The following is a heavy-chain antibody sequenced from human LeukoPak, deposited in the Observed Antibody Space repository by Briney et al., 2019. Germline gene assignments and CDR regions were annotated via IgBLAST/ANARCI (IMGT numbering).Heavy chain of an antibody. D-gene: IGHD3-16*01. J-gene: IGHJ4*02. CDR3: ASAFWGNFEDY. CDR1: GFTFSSYS. Sequence: PGGSLRLSCAASGFTFSSYSMNWVRQAPGKGLAWVSSISSSSSYIYYADSVKGRFTISRDNAKNSLYLQMNSLRAEDTAVYYCASAFWGNFEDYWGQGTLVTVSS. V-gene: IGHV3-21*01. CDR2: ISSSSSYI.